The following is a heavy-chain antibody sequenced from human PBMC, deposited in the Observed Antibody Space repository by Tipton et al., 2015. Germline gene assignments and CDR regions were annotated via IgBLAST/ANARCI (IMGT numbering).Heavy chain of an antibody. J-gene: IGHJ4*02. CDR2: IIPIFGTA. Sequence: QSGPEVKKPGASVKVSCEASGYTFTGHYMHWVRQAPGQGLEWMGGIIPIFGTANYAQKFQGRVTITADESTSTAYMEMSSLRSDDTAVYYCARRKYDFWSGYLDYWGQGTLVTVSS. CDR1: GYTFTGHY. CDR3: ARRKYDFWSGYLDY. D-gene: IGHD3-3*01. V-gene: IGHV1-69*13.